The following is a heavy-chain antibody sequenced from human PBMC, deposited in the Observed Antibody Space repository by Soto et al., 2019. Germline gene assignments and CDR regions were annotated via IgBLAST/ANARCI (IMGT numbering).Heavy chain of an antibody. V-gene: IGHV3-23*01. Sequence: EVQVLESGGGLVQPGGSLRLSCEASGFSFSTFDMSWVRQAPGKGLEWVSVILGSDGSTHYADAVKGRFTISRDNSKNTQYLQVNSLRAEDTAIYYCTKGAWLHYWGQGTLVTVSS. CDR1: GFSFSTFD. J-gene: IGHJ4*02. CDR3: TKGAWLHY. CDR2: ILGSDGST. D-gene: IGHD6-19*01.